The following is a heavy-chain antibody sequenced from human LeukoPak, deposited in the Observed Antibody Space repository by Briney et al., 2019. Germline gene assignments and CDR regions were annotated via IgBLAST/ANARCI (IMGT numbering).Heavy chain of an antibody. V-gene: IGHV3-74*03. CDR3: TRDVSQSSSWYGEFDY. CDR2: INSDGSST. J-gene: IGHJ4*02. Sequence: PGGSLRLYCAASGFSFSNHWMHWVRQVPGKGLVWVSRINSDGSSTTYADSVKGRFTISRDNAKNTLYLQMNSLRDEDTAVYYCTRDVSQSSSWYGEFDYWGQGTQVTVSS. D-gene: IGHD6-13*01. CDR1: GFSFSNHW.